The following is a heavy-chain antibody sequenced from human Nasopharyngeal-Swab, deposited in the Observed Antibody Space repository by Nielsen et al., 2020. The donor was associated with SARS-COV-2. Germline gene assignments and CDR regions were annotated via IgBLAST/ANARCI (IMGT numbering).Heavy chain of an antibody. J-gene: IGHJ4*02. CDR3: AKDLTGYYAPLDQ. CDR2: VNGNGADT. Sequence: GESLKISCAASGFTFTSYAMNWVRQAPGKGLEWLSAVNGNGADTYYADSVKGRFTISKGNSKNTLYLHMNSLRAEDTAVYYCAKDLTGYYAPLDQWGQGVLVTVSS. D-gene: IGHD3-9*01. V-gene: IGHV3-23*01. CDR1: GFTFTSYA.